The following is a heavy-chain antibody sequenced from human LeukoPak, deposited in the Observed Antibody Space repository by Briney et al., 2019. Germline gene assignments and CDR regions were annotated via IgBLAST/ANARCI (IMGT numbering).Heavy chain of an antibody. Sequence: SETLSLTCAVYGGSFSGYYWSWIRQPPGKGLEWIGEINHSGSTNYNPSLKSRVTISVDTSKNQFSLKLSSVTAADTAVYYCARESGVGRYYGSGSYLVYWGQGNLVTVSS. D-gene: IGHD3-10*01. CDR1: GGSFSGYY. CDR3: ARESGVGRYYGSGSYLVY. CDR2: INHSGST. J-gene: IGHJ4*02. V-gene: IGHV4-34*01.